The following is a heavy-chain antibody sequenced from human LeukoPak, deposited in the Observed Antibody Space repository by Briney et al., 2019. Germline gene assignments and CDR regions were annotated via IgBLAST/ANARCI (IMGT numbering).Heavy chain of an antibody. CDR1: GFTFSNYG. Sequence: GGSLRLSCVASGFTFSNYGMHWVRQAPGKGLKWVAIIWFDGSGTYYADSVKGRFTISRHNSKNTLYLQMNSLRAEDTAVYYCASRDGYNYPFDYWGQGTLVTVSS. CDR2: IWFDGSGT. J-gene: IGHJ4*02. CDR3: ASRDGYNYPFDY. D-gene: IGHD5-24*01. V-gene: IGHV3-30*02.